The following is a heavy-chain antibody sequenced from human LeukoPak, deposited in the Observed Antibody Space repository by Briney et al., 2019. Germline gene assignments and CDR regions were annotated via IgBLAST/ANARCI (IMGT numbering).Heavy chain of an antibody. J-gene: IGHJ4*02. D-gene: IGHD2-8*01. CDR1: GFTFSDYY. CDR2: ISSSGSIK. CDR3: ATGKWSFEY. V-gene: IGHV3-11*01. Sequence: PGGSLRLSCAASGFTFSDYYVSWIRQAPGKGLEWVSYISSSGSIKYYADSVKGRFTISRDNTKNSLYLRMISLRAEDTAVYYCATGKWSFEYWGQGTLVTVSS.